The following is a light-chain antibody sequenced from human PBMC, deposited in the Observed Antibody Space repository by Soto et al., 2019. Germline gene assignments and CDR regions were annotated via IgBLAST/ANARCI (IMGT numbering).Light chain of an antibody. CDR2: STN. V-gene: IGLV8-61*01. CDR3: VLYMGSGSWV. CDR1: SGSVSTSYY. J-gene: IGLJ3*02. Sequence: QTVVTQEPSFSVSPGRTVTLTCGLSSGSVSTSYYPSWYQQTPGQAPRTLIYSTNTRSSGLPDRFSGSILGNKAALTITGAQADDESDYYCVLYMGSGSWVFGGGTKVTVL.